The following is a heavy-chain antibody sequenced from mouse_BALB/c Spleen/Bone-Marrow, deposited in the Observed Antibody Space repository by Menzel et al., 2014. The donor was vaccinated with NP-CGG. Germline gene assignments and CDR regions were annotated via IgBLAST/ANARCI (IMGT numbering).Heavy chain of an antibody. D-gene: IGHD1-1*01. CDR1: GFTFSSYT. Sequence: EVQLVESGGGLVQTGGSMKLSCAASGFTFSSYTMSWVRQTPEKSLEWVAYISNGGGSTYCPEPVKCRFTNARDNAKNTRYLKVSSLKSEDTAMYYCARHGYYGSRAMDYWGQGTSGTGSS. J-gene: IGHJ4*01. CDR2: ISNGGGST. V-gene: IGHV5-12-2*01. CDR3: ARHGYYGSRAMDY.